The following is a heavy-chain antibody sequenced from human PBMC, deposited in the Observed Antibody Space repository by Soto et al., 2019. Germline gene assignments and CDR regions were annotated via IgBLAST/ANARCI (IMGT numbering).Heavy chain of an antibody. CDR2: ISWDGGST. J-gene: IGHJ4*02. D-gene: IGHD2-2*01. Sequence: GGSLRLSCAASGFTFDDYTMHWVRQAPGKGLEWVSLISWDGGSTYYADSVKGRFTISRDNSKNSLYLQMNSLRTEDTALYYCAKDTPAFGLMGSIDYWGQGTLVTVSS. V-gene: IGHV3-43*01. CDR1: GFTFDDYT. CDR3: AKDTPAFGLMGSIDY.